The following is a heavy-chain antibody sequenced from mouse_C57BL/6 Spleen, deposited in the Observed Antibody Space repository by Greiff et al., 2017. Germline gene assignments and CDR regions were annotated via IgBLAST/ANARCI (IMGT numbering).Heavy chain of an antibody. D-gene: IGHD2-2*01. V-gene: IGHV7-3*01. CDR2: IRNKANGYTT. CDR1: GFTFTDYY. J-gene: IGHJ4*01. Sequence: EVKLEESGGGLVQPGGSLSLSCAASGFTFTDYYMSWVRQPPGKALEWLGFIRNKANGYTTEYSASVKGRFTISRDNSQSILYLQMNALRAEDSATYYCARRGIYYGYDGAMDYWGQGTSVTVSS. CDR3: ARRGIYYGYDGAMDY.